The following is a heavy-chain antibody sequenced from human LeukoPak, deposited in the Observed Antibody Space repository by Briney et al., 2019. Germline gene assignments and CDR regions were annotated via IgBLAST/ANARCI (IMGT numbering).Heavy chain of an antibody. V-gene: IGHV3-21*01. CDR2: ISSSSSYI. CDR3: ARDLRRVSRFLEWSPADLYYYGMDV. D-gene: IGHD3-3*01. Sequence: GGSLRLSCAASGFTFSSYSMNWVRQAPGKGLEWVSSISSSSSYIYYADSVKGRFTISRDNAKNSLYLQMNSLRAEDTAVYYCARDLRRVSRFLEWSPADLYYYGMDVWGQGTTVTVSS. J-gene: IGHJ6*02. CDR1: GFTFSSYS.